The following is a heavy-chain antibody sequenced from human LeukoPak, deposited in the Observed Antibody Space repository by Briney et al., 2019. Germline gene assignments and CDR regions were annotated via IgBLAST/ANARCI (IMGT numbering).Heavy chain of an antibody. D-gene: IGHD3-3*01. J-gene: IGHJ4*02. Sequence: SETLSLTCTVSGGSISSGDYYWSWIRQPPGEGLEWIGYIYYSGSTYYNPSLKSRVTISVDTSKHQFSLKLSSVTAADTAVYYCARGSNYDFWSGYQSSLDYWGQGTLVTVSS. CDR3: ARGSNYDFWSGYQSSLDY. CDR1: GGSISSGDYY. CDR2: IYYSGST. V-gene: IGHV4-30-4*01.